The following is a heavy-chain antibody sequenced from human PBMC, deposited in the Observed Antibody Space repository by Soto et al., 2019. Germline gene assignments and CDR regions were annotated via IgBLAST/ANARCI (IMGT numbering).Heavy chain of an antibody. CDR3: ARGWGVGDL. CDR1: GFTFSSYW. CDR2: INRDGSST. V-gene: IGHV3-74*02. Sequence: EVQLVESGGGLVQPGGPLRLSCAASGFTFSSYWMHWVRQGPGKGLVWVARINRDGSSTNYADSVKGRFTISRDNAKNMLYLQMNRLRAEETAVYYCARGWGVGDLWGQGTMVTVSS. D-gene: IGHD3-16*01. J-gene: IGHJ3*01.